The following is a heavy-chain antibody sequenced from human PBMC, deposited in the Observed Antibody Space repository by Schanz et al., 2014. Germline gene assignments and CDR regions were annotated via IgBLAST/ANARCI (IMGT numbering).Heavy chain of an antibody. CDR3: AKDGPGGSGSYSADGGMDV. D-gene: IGHD3-10*01. CDR2: ISGGGGTT. J-gene: IGHJ6*02. Sequence: EVQLVESGGGVVQPGRSLRLSCAASGFTFSTHAMHWVRQAPGKGLEWVSAISGGGGTTYYTDSVKGRFTISRDNSKSTLYLQMNSLRAEDTAVYDCAKDGPGGSGSYSADGGMDVWGQGTTVTVSS. V-gene: IGHV3-23*04. CDR1: GFTFSTHA.